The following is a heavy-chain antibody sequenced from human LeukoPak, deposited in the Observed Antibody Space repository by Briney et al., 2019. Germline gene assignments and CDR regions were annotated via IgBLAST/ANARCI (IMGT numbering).Heavy chain of an antibody. Sequence: ASVKVSCKASGYTFTSYGISWVRQAPGQGLEWMGWISAYNGNTNYAQKLQGRVTMTTDTSTSTAYMELRSLRSDDTAVYYCARIVLRYFDWLTSPYNWFDPWGQGTLVTVSS. D-gene: IGHD3-9*01. CDR3: ARIVLRYFDWLTSPYNWFDP. J-gene: IGHJ5*02. CDR1: GYTFTSYG. V-gene: IGHV1-18*01. CDR2: ISAYNGNT.